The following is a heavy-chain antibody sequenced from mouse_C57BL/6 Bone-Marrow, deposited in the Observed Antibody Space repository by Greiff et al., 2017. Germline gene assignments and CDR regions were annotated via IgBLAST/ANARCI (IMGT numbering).Heavy chain of an antibody. CDR2: IHPNSGST. CDR1: GYTFTSYW. Sequence: QVQLQQPGAELVKPGASVKLSCKASGYTFTSYWMHWVKQRPGQGLEWIGMIHPNSGSTNYNEKFKSKATLTVDKSSSTAYMQLSSLTSEDSAVYYCALSMMRRYFDVWGTGTTVTVSS. J-gene: IGHJ1*03. D-gene: IGHD2-3*01. CDR3: ALSMMRRYFDV. V-gene: IGHV1-64*01.